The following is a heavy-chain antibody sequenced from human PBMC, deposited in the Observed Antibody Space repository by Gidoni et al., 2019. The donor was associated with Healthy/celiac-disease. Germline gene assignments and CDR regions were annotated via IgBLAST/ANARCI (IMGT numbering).Heavy chain of an antibody. CDR1: GGSISSYY. V-gene: IGHV4-59*01. Sequence: QVQLQESGPGLVKPSATLSLTCTVSGGSISSYYWSWIRQPPGKGLEWIGYIYYSGSTNYNPSLKSRVTISVDTSKNQFSLKLSSVTAADTAVYYCARALSGGYSYGYGFDYWGQGTLVTVSS. D-gene: IGHD5-18*01. CDR2: IYYSGST. CDR3: ARALSGGYSYGYGFDY. J-gene: IGHJ4*02.